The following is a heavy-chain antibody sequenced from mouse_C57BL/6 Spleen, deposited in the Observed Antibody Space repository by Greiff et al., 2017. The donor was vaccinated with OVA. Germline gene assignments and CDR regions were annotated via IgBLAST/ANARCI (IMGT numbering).Heavy chain of an antibody. V-gene: IGHV5-4*01. CDR2: ISDGGSYT. CDR3: AREGRRANFDY. J-gene: IGHJ2*01. D-gene: IGHD3-1*01. CDR1: GFTFSSYA. Sequence: EVHLVESGGGLVKPGGSLKLSCAASGFTFSSYAMSWVRQTPEKRLEWVATISDGGSYTSYPDNVKGRFTIARDNAKNNLYLQMSHLKSEDTAMDYCAREGRRANFDYWGQGTTLTVAS.